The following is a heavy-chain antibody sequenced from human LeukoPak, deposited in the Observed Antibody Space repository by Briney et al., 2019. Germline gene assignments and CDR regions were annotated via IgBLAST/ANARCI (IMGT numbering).Heavy chain of an antibody. CDR2: ISSSSSTI. J-gene: IGHJ4*02. CDR1: GLTFSSYS. D-gene: IGHD6-13*01. V-gene: IGHV3-48*01. Sequence: GGSLRLSCAASGLTFSSYSMNWVRQAPGKGLEWVSYISSSSSTIYYADSVKGRFTISRDNSKNTLYLQMNGLRAEDTAVYYCAKESGSSTWYATEYWGQGTLVTVSS. CDR3: AKESGSSTWYATEY.